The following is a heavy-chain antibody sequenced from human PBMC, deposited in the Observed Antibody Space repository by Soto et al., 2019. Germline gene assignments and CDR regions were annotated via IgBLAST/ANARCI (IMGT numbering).Heavy chain of an antibody. CDR2: IKQDGSEK. CDR3: ARDVPIHYWGAPDYYYYYMDV. CDR1: GFTFSSYW. J-gene: IGHJ6*03. D-gene: IGHD3-16*01. V-gene: IGHV3-7*01. Sequence: GGSLRLSCAASGFTFSSYWMSWVRQAPGKGLEWVANIKQDGSEKYYVDSVKGRFTISRDNAKNSLYLQMNSLRAEDTAVYYCARDVPIHYWGAPDYYYYYMDVWGKGTTVTVSS.